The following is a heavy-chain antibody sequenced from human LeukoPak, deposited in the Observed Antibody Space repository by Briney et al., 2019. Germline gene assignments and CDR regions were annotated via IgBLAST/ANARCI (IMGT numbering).Heavy chain of an antibody. CDR1: GITFSRYS. CDR2: ISTSSIYI. CDR3: ARVLRYCSGGNCYSGGLGYMDV. Sequence: GGSLRLYWAATGITFSRYSMNWVRQAPGKGLEWVSSISTSSIYIYYADSVKGRFTISRDNAKNSLFLQMNSLRAEDTAVYYCARVLRYCSGGNCYSGGLGYMDVWGKGTTVTISS. J-gene: IGHJ6*03. D-gene: IGHD2-15*01. V-gene: IGHV3-21*04.